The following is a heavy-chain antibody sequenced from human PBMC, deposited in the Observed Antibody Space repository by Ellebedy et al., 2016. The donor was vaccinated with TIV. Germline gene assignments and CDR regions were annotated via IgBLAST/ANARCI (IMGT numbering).Heavy chain of an antibody. CDR3: ARGFGTDY. CDR2: IRAIDTRT. D-gene: IGHD3-3*01. V-gene: IGHV3-23*01. J-gene: IGHJ4*02. Sequence: PGGSLRLSCAASGFTFSAYDMNWVRQAPGKGLEWVSSIRAIDTRTFYADSVKGRFTISRDNAKNSLYLQMDSLGAEDTAVYYCARGFGTDYWGQGTLVTVSS. CDR1: GFTFSAYD.